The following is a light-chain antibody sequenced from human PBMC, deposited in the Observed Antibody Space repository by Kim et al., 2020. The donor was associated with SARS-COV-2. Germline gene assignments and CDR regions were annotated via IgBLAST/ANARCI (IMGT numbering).Light chain of an antibody. V-gene: IGLV2-8*03. Sequence: GQSVTVSCSGTSSDVGAYNQVSWYQQHPGKAPKVIIYEVNKRPSGVPNRFFGSKSGNTASLTVSGLQADDEADYYCSSYAGNNILVFGGGTQLTVL. CDR2: EVN. CDR3: SSYAGNNILV. J-gene: IGLJ2*01. CDR1: SSDVGAYNQ.